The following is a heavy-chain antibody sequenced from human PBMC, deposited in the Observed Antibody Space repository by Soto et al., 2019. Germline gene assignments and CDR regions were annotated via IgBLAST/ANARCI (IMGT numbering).Heavy chain of an antibody. CDR3: ARQSIFNYYYYYMDV. CDR1: GYSFTSYW. V-gene: IGHV5-51*01. Sequence: PGESLKISCKGSGYSFTSYWIGWVRQMPGKGLEWMGIIYPGDSDTRYSPSFQGQVTISADKSISTAYLQWSSLKASDTAMYYCARQSIFNYYYYYMDVWGKGTTVTVSS. J-gene: IGHJ6*03. CDR2: IYPGDSDT. D-gene: IGHD3-3*01.